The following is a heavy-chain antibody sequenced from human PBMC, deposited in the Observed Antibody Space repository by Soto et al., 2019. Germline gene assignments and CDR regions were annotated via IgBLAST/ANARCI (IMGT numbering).Heavy chain of an antibody. CDR2: VSHDGRNT. CDR3: AKGGRQWLVTSAFNY. D-gene: IGHD6-19*01. V-gene: IGHV3-30*18. Sequence: VQLVESGGGVVQPGRSLRLSCAASGFTFSDYAMHWVRQAPGKGLEWVAVVSHDGRNTHYADSVKGRFTISRDSSKKTVSLEMTSLRAEDAAVYYFAKGGRQWLVTSAFNYWGQGARVTVPS. J-gene: IGHJ4*02. CDR1: GFTFSDYA.